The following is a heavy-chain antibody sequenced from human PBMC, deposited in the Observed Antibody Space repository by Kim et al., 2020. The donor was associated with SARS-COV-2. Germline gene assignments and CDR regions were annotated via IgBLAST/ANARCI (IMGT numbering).Heavy chain of an antibody. V-gene: IGHV4-39*01. Sequence: SETLSLTCAVSGGSISLTNEYWGWVRQPPGKGLEWIGTIDYIGNTYYNPSLKSRVAISVDTSKNQFSLKLNSVTAADTAVYYCARHNWSYSRRENWFDPWGQRTLVTLSS. CDR2: IDYIGNT. CDR1: GGSISLTNEY. D-gene: IGHD1-26*01. CDR3: ARHNWSYSRRENWFDP. J-gene: IGHJ5*02.